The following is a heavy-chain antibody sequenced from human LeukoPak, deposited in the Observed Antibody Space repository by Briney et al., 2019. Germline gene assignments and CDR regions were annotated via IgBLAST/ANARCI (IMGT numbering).Heavy chain of an antibody. CDR3: ATDGPETAAFDY. J-gene: IGHJ4*02. CDR2: IVGSSSNI. V-gene: IGHV3-48*04. CDR1: GFSFSTYS. Sequence: PGGSLRLSCTASGFSFSTYSMNWVRQAPGKGLEWVSYIVGSSSNIYYADSVKGRFTISRDNAKNSLYLQMDTLRAEDTAVYYCATDGPETAAFDYWGQGTLVTVSS. D-gene: IGHD1-1*01.